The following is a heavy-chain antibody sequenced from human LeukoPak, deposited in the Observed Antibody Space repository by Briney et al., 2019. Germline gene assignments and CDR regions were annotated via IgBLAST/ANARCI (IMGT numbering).Heavy chain of an antibody. CDR3: ARSSAAARVFDY. V-gene: IGHV4-30-2*01. J-gene: IGHJ4*02. CDR1: GGSLSSGGYS. CDR2: IYHSGST. D-gene: IGHD2-15*01. Sequence: SETLSLTCAVSGGSLSSGGYSWSWLRQPPGTGLEWIGYIYHSGSTYYNPSLKSRVTISVDRSKNQFSLKLSSVTAADTAVYYCARSSAAARVFDYWGQGTLVTVSS.